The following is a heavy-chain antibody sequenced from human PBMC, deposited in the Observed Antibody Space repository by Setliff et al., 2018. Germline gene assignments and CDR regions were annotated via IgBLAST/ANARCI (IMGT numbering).Heavy chain of an antibody. CDR3: ARDAAYFDILTGTNYLDP. V-gene: IGHV3-23*01. CDR1: GSSFRSYA. Sequence: PGGSLSLSCVASGSSFRSYAMSWVRQAPGKGLEWVSTLSGSGVSTYYLDSVKGRFTISRDNSKNTLYLQMNSLRTEDTGVYYCARDAAYFDILTGTNYLDPWGQGTQVTVSS. CDR2: LSGSGVST. J-gene: IGHJ5*02. D-gene: IGHD3-9*01.